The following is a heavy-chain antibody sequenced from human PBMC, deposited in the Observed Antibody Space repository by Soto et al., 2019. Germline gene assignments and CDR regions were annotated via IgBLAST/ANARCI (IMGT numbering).Heavy chain of an antibody. CDR1: WRTFSSYA. CDR3: ARGRVTMLVVAQYAFDI. D-gene: IGHD3-22*01. J-gene: IGHJ3*02. V-gene: IGHV1-69*13. Sequence: GASVKVSCKASWRTFSSYAIILGRQAPGQGLEWMGGIIPIFGTANYAQKFQGRVTITADESTSTAYMELSSLRSEDTAVYYCARGRVTMLVVAQYAFDIWGQGTMVTVSS. CDR2: IIPIFGTA.